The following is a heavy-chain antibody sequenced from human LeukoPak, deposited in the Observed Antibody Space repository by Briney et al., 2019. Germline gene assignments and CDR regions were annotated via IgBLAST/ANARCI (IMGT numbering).Heavy chain of an antibody. CDR3: ARGLYHDSSGYYYKLPED. CDR1: GYTFTSYY. Sequence: ASVKVSCKASGYTFTSYYMHWVRQAPGQGLEWMGIINHSGGSASYAQKFQGRVNMTRDMSTSTVYMELSSLRSEDTAVYYCARGLYHDSSGYYYKLPEDWGQGTLVTVSS. V-gene: IGHV1-46*01. CDR2: INHSGGSA. D-gene: IGHD3-22*01. J-gene: IGHJ4*02.